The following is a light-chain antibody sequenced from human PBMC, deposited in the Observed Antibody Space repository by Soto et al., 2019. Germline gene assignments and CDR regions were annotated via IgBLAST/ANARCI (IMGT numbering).Light chain of an antibody. V-gene: IGLV2-14*03. CDR1: SSDVGGYNY. CDR3: SSYTTSNTRQIV. J-gene: IGLJ1*01. Sequence: QSVLTQPASGSGSPGQSITISCIGTSSDVGGYNYVSWYQHHPGKAPKLMIYDVNFRPAGVSNRFSGSKSGNTASLTISGLQPEDEADYYCSSYTTSNTRQIVFGTGTKVTVL. CDR2: DVN.